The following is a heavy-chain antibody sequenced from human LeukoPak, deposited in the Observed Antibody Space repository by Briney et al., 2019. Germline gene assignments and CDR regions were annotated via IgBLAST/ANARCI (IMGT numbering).Heavy chain of an antibody. D-gene: IGHD4-17*01. V-gene: IGHV4-39*07. CDR1: GGSISSSSYF. J-gene: IGHJ4*02. CDR3: ARVRGVTTVDY. Sequence: PSETLSLTCTVSGGSISSSSYFWGWIRQPPGKGLEWIGSVYYSGSTYYNPSLKSRVTISVDTSKNQFSLKLSSVTAADTAVYYCARVRGVTTVDYWGQGTLVTVSS. CDR2: VYYSGST.